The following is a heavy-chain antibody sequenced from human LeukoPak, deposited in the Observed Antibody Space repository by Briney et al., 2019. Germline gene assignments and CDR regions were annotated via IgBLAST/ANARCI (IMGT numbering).Heavy chain of an antibody. CDR3: ARDEVGTIDY. J-gene: IGHJ4*02. CDR1: GFTFSSYS. Sequence: GGSLRLSCAASGFTFSSYSMNWVRQAPGKGLEWVSSISSSSSYIYYADSVKGRFTTSRDNAKNSLYLQMNSLRAEDTAVYYCARDEVGTIDYWGQGTLVTVSS. D-gene: IGHD1-26*01. V-gene: IGHV3-21*01. CDR2: ISSSSSYI.